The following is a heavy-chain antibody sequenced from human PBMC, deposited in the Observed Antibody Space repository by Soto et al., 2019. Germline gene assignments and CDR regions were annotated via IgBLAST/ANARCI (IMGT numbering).Heavy chain of an antibody. CDR2: IYPGDSDT. CDR1: GYSFTTYW. V-gene: IGHV5-51*04. CDR3: AGPPPSRNAFDI. Sequence: GQSLKISCKGSGYSFTTYWIGWVRQVPGKGLEWMGIIYPGDSDTRHSPSFQGQVTISAVKPISTAYLQWSSLMDSVPAMYYGAGPPPSRNAFDIWSQRAVDTFSS. J-gene: IGHJ3*02.